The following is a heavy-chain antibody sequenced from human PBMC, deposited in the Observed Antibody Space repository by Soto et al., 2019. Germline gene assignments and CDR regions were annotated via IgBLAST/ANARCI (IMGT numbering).Heavy chain of an antibody. CDR2: INPNSGGT. D-gene: IGHD5-12*01. V-gene: IGHV1-2*04. CDR1: GYTFIGYY. Sequence: GASVKVSCKASGYTFIGYYMHWVRQAPGQGLEWMGWINPNSGGTNYAQKFQGWVTMTRDTSISTAYMELSRLKSDDTAVYFCARDSGGYDLSWAVDSWGQGNLVTVSS. J-gene: IGHJ4*02. CDR3: ARDSGGYDLSWAVDS.